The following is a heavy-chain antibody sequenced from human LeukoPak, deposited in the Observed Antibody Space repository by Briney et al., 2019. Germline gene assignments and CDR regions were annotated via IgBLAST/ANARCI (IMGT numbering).Heavy chain of an antibody. CDR3: ASIDEYSSSEGRYYFDY. V-gene: IGHV4-38-2*02. CDR2: IYYSGST. J-gene: IGHJ4*02. CDR1: GYSIKSGYY. Sequence: SETLSLTCTVSGYSIKSGYYWGWIRQPPGKGLEWIGSIYYSGSTYYNPSLKSRVTISVDTSKNQFSLKLSSVTAADTAVYYCASIDEYSSSEGRYYFDYWGQGTLVTVSS. D-gene: IGHD6-6*01.